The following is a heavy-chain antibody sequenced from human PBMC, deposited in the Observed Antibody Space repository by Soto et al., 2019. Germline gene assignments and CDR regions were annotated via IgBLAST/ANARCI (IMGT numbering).Heavy chain of an antibody. Sequence: PGGSLRLSCAASGFAFSGSAMYWVRQASGKGPEWVGRIRSKGHNYATEYAASVKGRFTISRDVSKNTAYLQMNSLQTEDTAVYYCTRDLFSYDYSGILWFDPWGQGTLVTVSS. V-gene: IGHV3-73*01. CDR1: GFAFSGSA. CDR3: TRDLFSYDYSGILWFDP. CDR2: IRSKGHNYAT. D-gene: IGHD3-16*01. J-gene: IGHJ5*02.